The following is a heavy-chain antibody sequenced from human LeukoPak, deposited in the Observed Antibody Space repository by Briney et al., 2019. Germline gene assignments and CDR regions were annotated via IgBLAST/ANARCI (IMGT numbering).Heavy chain of an antibody. CDR2: INQDGSEK. J-gene: IGHJ4*02. CDR3: VRRGCTANACFVSSFNCFDH. D-gene: IGHD2-8*02. CDR1: GLTFSRYW. V-gene: IGHV3-7*03. Sequence: GGSLRLSCAASGLTFSRYWLTWVRQAPGKGLEWVANINQDGSEKNYVDSVKGRFTISRDNAKSSLYLQMNSLRDEDTAVYHCVRRGCTANACFVSSFNCFDHWGQGSLVTVSS.